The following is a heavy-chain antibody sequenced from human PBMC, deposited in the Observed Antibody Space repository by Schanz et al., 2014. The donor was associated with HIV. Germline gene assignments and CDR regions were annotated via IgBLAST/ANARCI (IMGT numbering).Heavy chain of an antibody. D-gene: IGHD3-10*01. CDR1: GFSFRTFG. Sequence: QVQLGESGGGVVQPGRSLRLSCVASGFSFRTFGMHWVRQAPGKGLGGVALIYYDGTNKYYTDSVKGRFTISRDNSKNTLYLQMNSLRAEDTSVYYCARGFQGFDYWGQGTLVTVSS. CDR2: IYYDGTNK. V-gene: IGHV3-33*01. J-gene: IGHJ4*02. CDR3: ARGFQGFDY.